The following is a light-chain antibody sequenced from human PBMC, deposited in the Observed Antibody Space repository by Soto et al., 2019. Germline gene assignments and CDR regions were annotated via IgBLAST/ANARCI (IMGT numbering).Light chain of an antibody. CDR3: QESYYSPMFT. V-gene: IGKV1-39*01. J-gene: IGKJ2*01. CDR1: QSISAS. CDR2: AAS. Sequence: DIPLTQSPSSLSASVGDRVTITCRASQSISASLNWYQQKPGEAPKLLIYAASTLQSGVPSRFSGSESGTDFTLTISSLQPEDFATYYCQESYYSPMFTFGQGTKL.